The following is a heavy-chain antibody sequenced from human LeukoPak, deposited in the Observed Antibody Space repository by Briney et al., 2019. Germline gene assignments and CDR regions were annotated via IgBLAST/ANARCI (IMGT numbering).Heavy chain of an antibody. D-gene: IGHD2-15*01. CDR1: GFTVSSNY. V-gene: IGHV3-66*02. Sequence: GGSLRLSCAASGFTVSSNYMSSVRQAPGKGLEWVSVIYSGGSTYYADSVKGRFTISRDNSKNTLYLQMNSLRAEDTAVYYCARSLYCSGGSCYAGWFDPWGQGTLVTVSS. J-gene: IGHJ5*02. CDR2: IYSGGST. CDR3: ARSLYCSGGSCYAGWFDP.